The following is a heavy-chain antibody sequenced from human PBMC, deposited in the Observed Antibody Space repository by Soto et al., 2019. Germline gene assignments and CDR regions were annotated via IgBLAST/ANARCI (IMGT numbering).Heavy chain of an antibody. CDR2: IVVGSSNT. Sequence: ASVKVSWKASGFTFTSSAVQWVRQARGERLEWIGWIVVGSSNTKYAQKFQERVTITRDLSTSTAYMELSSLRSEDTAVYYCAAILGYCSGGSCYSGPFYGMDVWGQGTTVTVSS. D-gene: IGHD2-15*01. CDR3: AAILGYCSGGSCYSGPFYGMDV. V-gene: IGHV1-58*01. CDR1: GFTFTSSA. J-gene: IGHJ6*02.